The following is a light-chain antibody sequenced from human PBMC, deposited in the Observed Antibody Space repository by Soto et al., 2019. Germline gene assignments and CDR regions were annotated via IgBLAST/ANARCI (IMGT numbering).Light chain of an antibody. CDR2: END. V-gene: IGLV1-51*02. J-gene: IGLJ3*02. CDR1: SSNIEKNY. CDR3: GTWDSSLSAGV. Sequence: QSVLTQPPSVSAAPGQKVTISCSGSSSNIEKNYVSWYQQFPGTAPKLLIYENDRRPSEIPDRFSASKSGTSATLGITGLQTGDEADYYCGTWDSSLSAGVFGVGTQLTVL.